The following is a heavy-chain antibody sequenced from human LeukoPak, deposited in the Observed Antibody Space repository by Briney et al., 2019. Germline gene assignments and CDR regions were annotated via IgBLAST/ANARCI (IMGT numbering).Heavy chain of an antibody. CDR1: GGSFSGYY. D-gene: IGHD6-19*01. CDR2: INHSGST. V-gene: IGHV4-34*01. J-gene: IGHJ4*02. Sequence: SETLSLTCAVYGGSFSGYYWSWIRQPPGKGLEWIGEINHSGSTNYNPSLKSRVTISVDTSKNQFSLKLSSVTAADTAVYYCASANSGWSINFDYWDQGTLVTVSS. CDR3: ASANSGWSINFDY.